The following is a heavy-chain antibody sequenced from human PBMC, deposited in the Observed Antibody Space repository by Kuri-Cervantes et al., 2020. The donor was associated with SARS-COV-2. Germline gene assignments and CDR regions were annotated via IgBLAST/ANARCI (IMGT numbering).Heavy chain of an antibody. CDR3: ATVSDYYDSSGYFLDFDY. CDR2: ISSSSSYM. J-gene: IGHJ4*02. D-gene: IGHD3-22*01. CDR1: GFTFSSYS. V-gene: IGHV3-21*01. Sequence: LSLTCAASGFTFSSYSMNWVRQAPGKGLEWVSSISSSSSYMYYADSVKGRFTISRDNAKNSLYLQMNSLRAEDTAVYYCATVSDYYDSSGYFLDFDYWGQGTLVTVSS.